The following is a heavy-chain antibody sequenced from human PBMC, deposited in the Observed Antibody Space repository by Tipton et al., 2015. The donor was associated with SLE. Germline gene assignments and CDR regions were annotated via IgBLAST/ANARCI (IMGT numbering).Heavy chain of an antibody. V-gene: IGHV4-38-2*01. D-gene: IGHD2/OR15-2a*01. CDR2: IYHSGST. CDR3: ARPVFCSSTTCQGAFHV. CDR1: GFSISSGYY. J-gene: IGHJ3*01. Sequence: LRLSCAVSGFSISSGYYWGWIRQPPGKGLEWIGSIYHSGSTYYNPSLKSRVTISVDTSKNQFSLKLSSVTAADTALYFCARPVFCSSTTCQGAFHVWGQGTMVTVSA.